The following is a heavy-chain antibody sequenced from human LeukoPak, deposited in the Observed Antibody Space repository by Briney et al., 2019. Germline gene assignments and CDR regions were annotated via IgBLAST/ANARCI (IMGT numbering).Heavy chain of an antibody. CDR1: GGPISSYY. Sequence: PSETLSLTCTVSGGPISSYYWSWIRQPPGKGLEWIGYIYYSGSTNYNPSLKSRATISVDTSKNQFSLELSSVTAADTAVYYCARFDYDSSGYPAFDIWGQGTMVTVSS. V-gene: IGHV4-59*01. J-gene: IGHJ3*02. CDR2: IYYSGST. CDR3: ARFDYDSSGYPAFDI. D-gene: IGHD3-22*01.